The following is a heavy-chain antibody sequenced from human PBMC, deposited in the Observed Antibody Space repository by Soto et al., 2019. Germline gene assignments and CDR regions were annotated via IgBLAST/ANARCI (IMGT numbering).Heavy chain of an antibody. J-gene: IGHJ4*02. Sequence: SETLSLTCTISGGSISSYYWSWIRQTPGKGLEWIGYIFYFGSTNYNPSLKSRVTLSIDTSKNQLSLKLSSVTAADTAVYYCARHSPDFDWLSQFDYWGQGTLVTVSS. CDR2: IFYFGST. CDR3: ARHSPDFDWLSQFDY. V-gene: IGHV4-59*08. CDR1: GGSISSYY. D-gene: IGHD3-9*01.